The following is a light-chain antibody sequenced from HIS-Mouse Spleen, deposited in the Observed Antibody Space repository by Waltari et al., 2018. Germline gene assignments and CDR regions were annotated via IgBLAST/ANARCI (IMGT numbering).Light chain of an antibody. CDR1: ACPQNY. Sequence: SYELTHPPSLPVSPGQTARITRPGTACPQNYAYWYPQKSGQAPVLVIYEDSKRPSGIPERFSGSSSGTMATLTISGAQVEDEADYYCYSTDSSGNHRVFGGGTKLTVL. J-gene: IGLJ2*01. CDR2: EDS. V-gene: IGLV3-10*01. CDR3: YSTDSSGNHRV.